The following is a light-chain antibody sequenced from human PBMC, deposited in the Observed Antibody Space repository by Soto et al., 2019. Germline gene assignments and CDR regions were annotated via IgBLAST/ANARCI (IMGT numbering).Light chain of an antibody. J-gene: IGLJ1*01. Sequence: QSALTQPASVSGSPGQSITLSCTGTSSDVGSYNLVSWYQQHPGKAPKLMIYEGSKRPSGVSNRFSGSKSGNTASLTISGLQAEDEADYYCCSYAGSYVFXTGTKVTV. CDR3: CSYAGSYV. CDR2: EGS. V-gene: IGLV2-23*01. CDR1: SSDVGSYNL.